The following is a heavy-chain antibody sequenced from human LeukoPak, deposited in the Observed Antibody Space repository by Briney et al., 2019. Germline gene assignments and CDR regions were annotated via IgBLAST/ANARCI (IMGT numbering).Heavy chain of an antibody. CDR2: MSASSSYI. V-gene: IGHV3-21*01. CDR3: ARDWHYYGSGSYLYYFDY. CDR1: GFTFSSYS. J-gene: IGHJ4*02. Sequence: PGGSLRLSCAASGFTFSSYSMNWVRQAPGKWLECVSSMSASSSYIYYADSVKGRFTIARDNAKNSLYLQMNSLRAADTAVYYCARDWHYYGSGSYLYYFDYWGQGTLVTVSS. D-gene: IGHD3-10*01.